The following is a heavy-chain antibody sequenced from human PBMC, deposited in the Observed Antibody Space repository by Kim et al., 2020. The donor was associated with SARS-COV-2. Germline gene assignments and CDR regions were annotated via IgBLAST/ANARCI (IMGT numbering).Heavy chain of an antibody. D-gene: IGHD3-22*01. J-gene: IGHJ4*02. Sequence: KGRFTISKDDSKNTAYLQMNSLKTEDTAVYYCTRSTYYYDSSGSTGLFDYWGQGTLVTVSS. CDR3: TRSTYYYDSSGSTGLFDY. V-gene: IGHV3-73*01.